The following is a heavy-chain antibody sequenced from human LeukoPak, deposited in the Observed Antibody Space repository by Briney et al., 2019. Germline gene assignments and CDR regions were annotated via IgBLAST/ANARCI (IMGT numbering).Heavy chain of an antibody. D-gene: IGHD1-26*01. CDR2: INPTGGST. CDR3: ARDNSVGDNAWWFDP. CDR1: GYTFTSYY. V-gene: IGHV1-46*01. J-gene: IGHJ5*02. Sequence: ASVKVSCKASGYTFTSYYMHWVRQAPGQGLEWMGLINPTGGSTGYAQKFQGRVTMTRDMSTSTDYMELSSLRSEDTAIYYCARDNSVGDNAWWFDPWGQGTLVAVSS.